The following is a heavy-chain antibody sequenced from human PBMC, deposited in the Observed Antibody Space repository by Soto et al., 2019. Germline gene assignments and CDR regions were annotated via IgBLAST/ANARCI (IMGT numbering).Heavy chain of an antibody. CDR2: IIPIFGTA. CDR3: ARIASYYYYGMDV. Sequence: GSPVKASCKASGGNFSTYAMTWVRQAPGQGLEWMGGIIPIFGTANYAQKFQGRVTITADESTSTAYMELSSLRSEDTAVYYCARIASYYYYGMDVWGQGTTVTVSS. J-gene: IGHJ6*02. D-gene: IGHD1-26*01. V-gene: IGHV1-69*13. CDR1: GGNFSTYA.